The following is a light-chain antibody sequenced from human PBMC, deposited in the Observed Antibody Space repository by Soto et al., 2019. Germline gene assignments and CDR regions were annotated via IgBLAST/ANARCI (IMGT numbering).Light chain of an antibody. Sequence: DIQMTQSPSSVSASVGDRVTITCRANQDFNNWLSWYQQKPGKAPKLLIYGASNLQNGVPSRFSGSGSGTDFTLTISSLQLEDFATYYCQQADSFPITFGQGTRLEI. CDR3: QQADSFPIT. V-gene: IGKV1-12*01. CDR1: QDFNNW. CDR2: GAS. J-gene: IGKJ5*01.